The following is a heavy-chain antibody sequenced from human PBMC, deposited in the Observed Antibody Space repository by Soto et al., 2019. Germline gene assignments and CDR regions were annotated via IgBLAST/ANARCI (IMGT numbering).Heavy chain of an antibody. CDR3: AHRVLRTVFGLVTTTAIYFDF. J-gene: IGHJ4*02. D-gene: IGHD3-3*01. CDR1: GFSLTTRGVG. CDR2: IYWDDDK. V-gene: IGHV2-5*02. Sequence: QITLNESGPTVVRPTETLTLTCRFSGFSLTTRGVGVGWIRQSPGKAPEWLALIYWDDDKRCSASLKSRLTITKDTTKHQVVLTVSDLDPTDTATYYCAHRVLRTVFGLVTTTAIYFDFWGQGTPVAVSS.